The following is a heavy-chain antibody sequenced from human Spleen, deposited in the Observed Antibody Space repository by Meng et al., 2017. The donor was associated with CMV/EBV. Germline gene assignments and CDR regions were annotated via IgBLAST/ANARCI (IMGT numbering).Heavy chain of an antibody. CDR1: GFTFGSHS. V-gene: IGHV3-21*01. D-gene: IGHD2-15*01. J-gene: IGHJ4*02. CDR3: AKIREDYQKPGVYFDS. CDR2: ITGDSTYK. Sequence: GESLKISCAASGFTFGSHSMNWVRQAPGKGLEWVSSITGDSTYKHYADSLKGRFTISRDNAKNSLYLQMNSLRAEDTAVYYCAKIREDYQKPGVYFDSWGQGTLVTVSS.